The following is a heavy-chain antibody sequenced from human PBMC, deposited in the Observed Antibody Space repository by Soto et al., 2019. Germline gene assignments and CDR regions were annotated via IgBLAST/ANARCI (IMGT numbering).Heavy chain of an antibody. CDR2: IKQDGSEK. Sequence: EVQLVESGGGLVQPGGSLRLSCAASGFTFSSYWMSWVRQAPGKGLEWVANIKQDGSEKYYVDSVKGRFTISRDNAKNSRYLQMNSLRAEDTAVYYCARGPSYCCGDFSSSDYWGPGTLVTGSS. CDR1: GFTFSSYW. CDR3: ARGPSYCCGDFSSSDY. V-gene: IGHV3-7*05. D-gene: IGHD2-21*02. J-gene: IGHJ4*02.